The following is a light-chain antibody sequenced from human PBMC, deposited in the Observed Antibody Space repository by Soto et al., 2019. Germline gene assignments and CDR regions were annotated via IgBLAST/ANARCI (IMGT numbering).Light chain of an antibody. CDR3: QQRSNWPPWT. CDR2: GAS. J-gene: IGKJ1*01. V-gene: IGKV3-11*01. CDR1: QSVSSF. Sequence: DIVLTQSPATLSLSPGERATLTCRASQSVSSFLAWYQQKPGQAPRLLIYGASIRATSIPARFSGSGSGTDFTLTTSGLEPEDFAVYYCQQRSNWPPWTFGQGTKVEIK.